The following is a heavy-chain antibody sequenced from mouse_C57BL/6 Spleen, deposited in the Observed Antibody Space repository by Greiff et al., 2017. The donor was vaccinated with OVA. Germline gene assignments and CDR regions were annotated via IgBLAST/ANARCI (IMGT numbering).Heavy chain of an antibody. J-gene: IGHJ3*01. D-gene: IGHD2-1*01. CDR1: GYTFTDYY. CDR3: ARGYGNYEGWFAY. CDR2: IYPGSGNT. Sequence: VQLQESGAELVRPGASVKLSCKASGYTFTDYYINWVKQRPGQGLEWIARIYPGSGNTYYNEKFKGKATLTAEKSSSTAYMQLSSLTSEDSAVYFCARGYGNYEGWFAYWGQGTLVTVSA. V-gene: IGHV1-76*01.